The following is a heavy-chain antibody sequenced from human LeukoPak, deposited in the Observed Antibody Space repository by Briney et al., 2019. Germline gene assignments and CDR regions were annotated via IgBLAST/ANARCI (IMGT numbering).Heavy chain of an antibody. J-gene: IGHJ4*02. CDR1: GGSIRSYY. Sequence: SETLSLTCIVSGGSIRSYYWSWIRQPPGKGLEWIGYIYYSGSTNYNPSLKSRVTISVDTSKNQFSLKLSSVTAADTAVYYCARGPRIAVAGIWGQGTLVTVSS. V-gene: IGHV4-59*12. CDR3: ARGPRIAVAGI. D-gene: IGHD6-19*01. CDR2: IYYSGST.